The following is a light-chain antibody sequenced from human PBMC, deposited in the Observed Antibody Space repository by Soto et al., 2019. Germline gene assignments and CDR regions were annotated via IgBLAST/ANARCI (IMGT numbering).Light chain of an antibody. V-gene: IGLV2-14*01. J-gene: IGLJ1*01. CDR3: SSYTTATSTQV. Sequence: QSVLTQPSSVSVSPGQSLTISCTGTGSDFGGNNYVSWYQQHPGTAPKLMISYVSNRPSGVPNRFSGSKSGNTASLSISGLQAEDEADYYCSSYTTATSTQVFGSGTKVTVL. CDR2: YVS. CDR1: GSDFGGNNY.